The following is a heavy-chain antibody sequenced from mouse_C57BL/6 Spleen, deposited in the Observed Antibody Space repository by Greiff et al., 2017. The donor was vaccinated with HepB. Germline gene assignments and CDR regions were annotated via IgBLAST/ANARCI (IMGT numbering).Heavy chain of an antibody. V-gene: IGHV1-55*01. Sequence: QVQLQQPGAELVKPGASVKMSCKASRYTFTSYWITWVKQRPGQGLEWIGDIYPGSGSTNYNEKFKSKATLTVDTSSSTAYMQLSSLTSEDSAVYYCARGAQATYWFAYWGQGTLVTVSA. CDR2: IYPGSGST. CDR1: RYTFTSYW. J-gene: IGHJ3*01. D-gene: IGHD3-2*02. CDR3: ARGAQATYWFAY.